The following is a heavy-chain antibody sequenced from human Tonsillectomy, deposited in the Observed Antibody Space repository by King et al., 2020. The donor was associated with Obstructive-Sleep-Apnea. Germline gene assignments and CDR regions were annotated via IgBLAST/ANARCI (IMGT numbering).Heavy chain of an antibody. CDR3: ARDLRYFDRFSPYY. V-gene: IGHV3-30-3*01. CDR1: GFTFSSYA. Sequence: VQLVESGGGVVQPGRSLRLSCAASGFTFSSYAMHWVRQAPGKGLGWVAVISYDGSSKYYADSVKGRFTISRDNSKNTLFLQMNSLRAEDTAVYYCARDLRYFDRFSPYYWGQGTLVTVSS. CDR2: ISYDGSSK. J-gene: IGHJ4*02. D-gene: IGHD3-9*01.